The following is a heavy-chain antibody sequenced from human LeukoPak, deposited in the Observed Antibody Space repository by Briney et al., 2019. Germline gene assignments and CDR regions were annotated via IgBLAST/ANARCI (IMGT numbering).Heavy chain of an antibody. CDR1: GYTFTSYD. V-gene: IGHV1-8*01. J-gene: IGHJ6*02. D-gene: IGHD2-15*01. Sequence: EASVKVSCKASGYTFTSYDINWVRQATGQGLEWMGWMNPNSGNTGYAQKFQGRVTMTRNTSISTAYMELSSLRSEDTAVYYCARMEFYCSGGSCYSHYYYGMDVWGQGTTVTVSS. CDR3: ARMEFYCSGGSCYSHYYYGMDV. CDR2: MNPNSGNT.